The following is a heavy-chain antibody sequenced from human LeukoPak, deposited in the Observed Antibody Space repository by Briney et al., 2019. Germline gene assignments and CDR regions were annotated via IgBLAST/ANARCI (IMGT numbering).Heavy chain of an antibody. D-gene: IGHD1-14*01. Sequence: ASVKVSCKASGYTLTSYYMHWVRQAPGQGLEWMGIINPSGGSTSYAQKFQGRVTMTRDTSTSTVYMELSSLRSEDTAVYYCARAKMAFPRGTPRQGLDYWGQGTLVTVSS. V-gene: IGHV1-46*01. CDR2: INPSGGST. J-gene: IGHJ4*02. CDR1: GYTLTSYY. CDR3: ARAKMAFPRGTPRQGLDY.